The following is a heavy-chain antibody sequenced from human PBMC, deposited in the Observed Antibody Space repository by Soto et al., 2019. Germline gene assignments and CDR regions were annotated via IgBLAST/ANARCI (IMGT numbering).Heavy chain of an antibody. J-gene: IGHJ4*02. D-gene: IGHD5-12*01. CDR2: INPSGGST. CDR1: GYTFTSYY. Sequence: QVQLVQSGAEVKKPGASVKISCKASGYTFTSYYMHWVRQAPGQGLEWMGIINPSGGSTRYPQKFQAGVTMTRDTSTSTVYMELSSVRSEDTAVYYCAREDGYNYLNYWGQGTLLTVSS. V-gene: IGHV1-46*01. CDR3: AREDGYNYLNY.